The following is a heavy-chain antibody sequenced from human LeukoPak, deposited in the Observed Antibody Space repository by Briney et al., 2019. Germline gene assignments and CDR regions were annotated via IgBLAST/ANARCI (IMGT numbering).Heavy chain of an antibody. V-gene: IGHV4-4*07. Sequence: PSETLSLTCTVSGVSISSYYWTWIRQPAGKGLEWIGRIYSSGNTNYNPSLESRVTMSMDTSKNQFSLKLSSVTAADTAVYYCARERGNLRGDAFDIWGQGTMVTVSS. J-gene: IGHJ3*02. CDR1: GVSISSYY. CDR3: ARERGNLRGDAFDI. CDR2: IYSSGNT. D-gene: IGHD1-26*01.